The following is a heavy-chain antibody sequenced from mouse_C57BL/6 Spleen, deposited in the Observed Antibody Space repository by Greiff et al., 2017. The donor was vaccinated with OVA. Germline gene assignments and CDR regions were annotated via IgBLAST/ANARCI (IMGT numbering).Heavy chain of an antibody. V-gene: IGHV1-64*01. J-gene: IGHJ4*01. CDR1: GYTFTSYW. Sequence: VQLQQPGAELVKPGASVKLSCKASGYTFTSYWMHWVKQRPGQGLEWIGMIYPNSGSTNYNEKFKSKATLTVDKSSSTAYMQLSSLTSEDSAVYYCARPIYDGYYYAMYYWGQGTSVTVSS. D-gene: IGHD2-3*01. CDR3: ARPIYDGYYYAMYY. CDR2: IYPNSGST.